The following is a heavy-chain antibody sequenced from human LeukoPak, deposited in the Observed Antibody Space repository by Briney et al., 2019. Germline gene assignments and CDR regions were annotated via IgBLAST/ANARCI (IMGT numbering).Heavy chain of an antibody. J-gene: IGHJ4*02. CDR2: IYYSGST. CDR3: ATYDFWSGYPPY. Sequence: SETLSLTCTVSGVSVSSGSYYWSWIRQPPGKGLEWIGYIYYSGSTNYNPSLKSRVTISVDTSKNQFSLKLSSVTAADTAVYYCATYDFWSGYPPYWGQGTLVTVSS. V-gene: IGHV4-61*01. D-gene: IGHD3-3*01. CDR1: GVSVSSGSYY.